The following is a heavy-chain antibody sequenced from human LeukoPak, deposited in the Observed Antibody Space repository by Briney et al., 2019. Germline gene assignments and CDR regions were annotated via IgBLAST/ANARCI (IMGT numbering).Heavy chain of an antibody. CDR1: GYTFTGYY. CDR3: ARDCSSTSWTDDAFDI. Sequence: GASVKVSCKASGYTFTGYYMHWVRQAPGQGLEWMGRINPNSGGTNYAQKFQGRVTMTRDTSISTAYMELSRLRSDDTAVYYCARDCSSTSWTDDAFDIWGQGTMVTVSS. D-gene: IGHD2-2*01. V-gene: IGHV1-2*06. CDR2: INPNSGGT. J-gene: IGHJ3*02.